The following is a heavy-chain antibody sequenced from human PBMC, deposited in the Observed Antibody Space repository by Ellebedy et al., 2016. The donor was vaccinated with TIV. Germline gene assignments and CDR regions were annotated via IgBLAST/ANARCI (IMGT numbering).Heavy chain of an antibody. V-gene: IGHV4-39*07. D-gene: IGHD2-15*01. CDR2: IYYSGST. CDR3: ARGGGPAPVGSGNY. Sequence: MPSETLSLTCTVSGGSISSSSYYWGWIRQPPGKGLEWIGSIYYSGSTNYNPSLKSRVTISVDTSKNQFSLKLSSVTAADTAVYYCARGGGPAPVGSGNYWGQGTLVTVSS. J-gene: IGHJ4*02. CDR1: GGSISSSSYY.